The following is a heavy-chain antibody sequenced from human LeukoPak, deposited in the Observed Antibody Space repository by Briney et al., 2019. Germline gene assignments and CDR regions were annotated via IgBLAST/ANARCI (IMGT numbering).Heavy chain of an antibody. CDR3: ARGGGSGSREFDY. V-gene: IGHV4-31*03. Sequence: SETLSLTCTVSGGSISSGGYYWSWIRQHLGKGLEWIGYIYYSGSTYYNPSLKSRVTISVDTSKNQFSLKLSSVTAADTAVYYCARGGGSGSREFDYWGQGTLVTVPS. CDR1: GGSISSGGYY. CDR2: IYYSGST. J-gene: IGHJ4*02. D-gene: IGHD1-26*01.